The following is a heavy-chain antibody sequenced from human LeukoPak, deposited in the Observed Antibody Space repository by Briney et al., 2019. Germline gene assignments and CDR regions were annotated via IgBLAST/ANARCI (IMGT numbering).Heavy chain of an antibody. CDR3: ASHTSPYGSGSYFI. V-gene: IGHV3-23*01. CDR2: VSGNGDNT. J-gene: IGHJ4*02. D-gene: IGHD3-10*01. CDR1: GLTFSSYV. Sequence: GGSLRLSCAASGLTFSSYVMNWVRQAPGKGLEWVSSVSGNGDNTYYADSVKGRFTISRDNSNKTVYLQMSSLRAEDTAVYYCASHTSPYGSGSYFIWGQGTLVTVSS.